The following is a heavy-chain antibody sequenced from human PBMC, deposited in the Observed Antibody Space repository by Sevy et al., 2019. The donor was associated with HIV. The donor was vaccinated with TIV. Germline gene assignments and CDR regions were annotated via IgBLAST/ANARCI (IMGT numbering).Heavy chain of an antibody. CDR1: GFTFITYT. Sequence: GGSLRLSCAASGFTFITYTMNWVRQAPGKGLEWVSSITSSSSSKSYADSVKGRFTISRDNAKNSLYLQMNSLRDEDTAVYYCARDRTYYYDSSGFHFDYWGQGALVTVSS. J-gene: IGHJ4*02. CDR2: ITSSSSSK. V-gene: IGHV3-48*02. CDR3: ARDRTYYYDSSGFHFDY. D-gene: IGHD3-22*01.